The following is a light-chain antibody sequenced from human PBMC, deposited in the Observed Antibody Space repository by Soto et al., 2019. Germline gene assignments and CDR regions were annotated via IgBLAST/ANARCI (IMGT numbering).Light chain of an antibody. CDR1: QTISSW. CDR2: KAS. CDR3: HQTFANPWT. V-gene: IGKV1-5*03. J-gene: IGKJ1*01. Sequence: DIQMTQSPSTLSGSVGDRVTITCRASQTISSWLAWYQQKPGKAPKLLIYKASTLQSGAPSTFSGSGYGTDFALTISSLQPEDIATYYCHQTFANPWTFAHGTKVDI.